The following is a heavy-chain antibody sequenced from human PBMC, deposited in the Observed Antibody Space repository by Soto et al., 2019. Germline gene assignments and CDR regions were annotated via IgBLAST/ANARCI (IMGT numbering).Heavy chain of an antibody. D-gene: IGHD3-16*01. CDR1: GFTFSTYW. CDR3: ARTKGAVAFDF. J-gene: IGHJ3*01. V-gene: IGHV3-7*01. CDR2: IKEDGTEK. Sequence: GGSLRLSCAASGFTFSTYWMSWVRRAPGKGLEWLANIKEDGTEKYYVDSVKGRFTISRDNAEDSLYLQSNSLTADDTGIYYCARTKGAVAFDFWGQGTMVTVSS.